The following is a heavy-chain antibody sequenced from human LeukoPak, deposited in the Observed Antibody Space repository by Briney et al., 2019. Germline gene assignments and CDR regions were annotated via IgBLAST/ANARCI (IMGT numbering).Heavy chain of an antibody. CDR2: ISGSSSNT. Sequence: ASVKVSCKAYGYTLMSHGISWVRQAPGQGLEWMGWISGSSSNTNYAQRLQGRVTMTTDTSTTTAYMELRSLRSDDTAVYYCARATGTWGYDGFDIWGQGTMVTVSS. CDR1: GYTLMSHG. J-gene: IGHJ3*02. D-gene: IGHD3-16*01. CDR3: ARATGTWGYDGFDI. V-gene: IGHV1-18*01.